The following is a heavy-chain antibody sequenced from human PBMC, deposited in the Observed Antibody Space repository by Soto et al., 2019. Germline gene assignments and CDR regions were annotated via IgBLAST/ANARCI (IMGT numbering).Heavy chain of an antibody. V-gene: IGHV3-48*01. Sequence: GGSLRLSCAASGFTFSSYSMNWVRQAPGKGLEWVSYISSSSSTIYYADSVKGRFTISRDNAKNSLYLQMNSLRAEDTAVYYCARDRFQPHAYCSGGSCYPGGYWGQGTLVTVSS. D-gene: IGHD2-15*01. J-gene: IGHJ4*02. CDR3: ARDRFQPHAYCSGGSCYPGGY. CDR1: GFTFSSYS. CDR2: ISSSSSTI.